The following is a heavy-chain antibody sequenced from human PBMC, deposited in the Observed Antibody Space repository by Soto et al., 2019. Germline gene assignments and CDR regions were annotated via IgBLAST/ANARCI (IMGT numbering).Heavy chain of an antibody. CDR1: NGSISSSDYY. CDR2: IDYSGTT. D-gene: IGHD6-13*01. CDR3: ARRTNTAGGWFDS. V-gene: IGHV4-39*01. J-gene: IGHJ5*01. Sequence: SETLSLTCTVSNGSISSSDYYWGWIRQPPGKGLEWIGSIDYSGTTFYNASLNSRVTISADTSKNQFSLKLSSVTAADTALYYCARRTNTAGGWFDSWGQGALVTVSS.